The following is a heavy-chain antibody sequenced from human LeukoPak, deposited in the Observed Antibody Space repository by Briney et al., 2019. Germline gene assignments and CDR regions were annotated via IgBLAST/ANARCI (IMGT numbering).Heavy chain of an antibody. CDR2: IRSKAYGGTP. Sequence: GGSLRLSCTASGFTFGDYAMSWVRQAPGKGLEWVGFIRSKAYGGTPEYAASVKGRFTISRDDSKSIAYLQMNSLKIEDTALYYCAREEVIPAAFFGMDVWGQGTTVTVSS. CDR3: AREEVIPAAFFGMDV. V-gene: IGHV3-49*04. CDR1: GFTFGDYA. J-gene: IGHJ6*02. D-gene: IGHD2-2*01.